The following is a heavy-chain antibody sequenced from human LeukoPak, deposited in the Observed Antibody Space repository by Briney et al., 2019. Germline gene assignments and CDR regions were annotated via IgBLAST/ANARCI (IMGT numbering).Heavy chain of an antibody. CDR2: ISAYNGNT. D-gene: IGHD3-9*01. CDR3: ARGDILTGFFSYFDY. CDR1: GYTFTSYG. V-gene: IGHV1-18*01. Sequence: ASVKVSCKASGYTFTSYGISWVRQAPGQGLEWMGWISAYNGNTDYAQKLQGRVTMTTDTSTSTAYMELRSLRSDDTAVYYCARGDILTGFFSYFDYWGQGTLVTVSS. J-gene: IGHJ4*02.